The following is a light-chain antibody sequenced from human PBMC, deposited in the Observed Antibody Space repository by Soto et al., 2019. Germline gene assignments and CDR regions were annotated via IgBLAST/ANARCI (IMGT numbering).Light chain of an antibody. J-gene: IGLJ3*02. CDR1: SSDVGSYDY. CDR2: EVS. V-gene: IGLV2-8*01. CDR3: NSYAGSNNWV. Sequence: QSALTQPPSASGSPGQSVIISCTGTSSDVGSYDYVSWYQQHPGKAPKLMIYEVSERPSGVPDRFSGSKSGNTASLTVSGLQAEDEADYYCNSYAGSNNWVFGGGTKVTVL.